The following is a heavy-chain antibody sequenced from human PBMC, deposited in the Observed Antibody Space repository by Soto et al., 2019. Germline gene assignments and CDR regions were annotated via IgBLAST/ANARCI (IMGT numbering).Heavy chain of an antibody. CDR1: GFTFSSYA. CDR3: AKVGQYYDFWSGYHDY. J-gene: IGHJ4*02. V-gene: IGHV3-23*01. D-gene: IGHD3-3*01. Sequence: GGSLRLSCAASGFTFSSYAMIWVRQAPGKGLEWVSAISGSGGSTYYADSVKGRFTISRDNSKNTLYLQMNSLRAEDTAVYYCAKVGQYYDFWSGYHDYWGQGTLVTVSS. CDR2: ISGSGGST.